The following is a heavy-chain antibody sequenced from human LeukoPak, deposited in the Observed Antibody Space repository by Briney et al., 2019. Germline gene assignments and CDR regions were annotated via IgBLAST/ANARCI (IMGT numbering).Heavy chain of an antibody. CDR3: AREGGHYYDSSGYYSDAFDI. Sequence: GGSLRLSCAASGFTFSSYAMHWVRQAPGKGLEWVAVISYDGSNKYYADSVKGRFTISRDNSKNTLYLQMNSRRAEDTAVYYCAREGGHYYDSSGYYSDAFDIWGQGTMVTVSS. CDR1: GFTFSSYA. V-gene: IGHV3-30-3*01. D-gene: IGHD3-22*01. CDR2: ISYDGSNK. J-gene: IGHJ3*02.